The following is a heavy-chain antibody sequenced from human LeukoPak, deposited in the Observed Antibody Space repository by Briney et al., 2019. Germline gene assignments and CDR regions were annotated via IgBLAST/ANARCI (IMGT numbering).Heavy chain of an antibody. V-gene: IGHV4-34*01. Sequence: SETLSLTCAVYGGSFSGYYWSWVRQPPGKGLEWIGEINHSGSTNYNPSLKSRVTISVDTSKNQFSLKLSSVTAADTAVYYCARYATGTTDYWGQGTLVTVSS. D-gene: IGHD1-7*01. CDR3: ARYATGTTDY. CDR1: GGSFSGYY. J-gene: IGHJ4*02. CDR2: INHSGST.